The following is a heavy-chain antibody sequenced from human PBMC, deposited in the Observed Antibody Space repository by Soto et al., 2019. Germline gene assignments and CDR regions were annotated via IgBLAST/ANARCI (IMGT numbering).Heavy chain of an antibody. V-gene: IGHV1-69*01. Sequence: QVQLVQSGAEVKKPGSSVKVSCKASGGTFSSYAISWVRQAPGQGLEWMGGIIPIFGTANYAQKFQGRVTITADESTSTAYMELSSLRSEDTAVYYCASLGDTVTTAYFDYWGQGPLVTVSS. CDR3: ASLGDTVTTAYFDY. CDR1: GGTFSSYA. D-gene: IGHD4-17*01. J-gene: IGHJ4*02. CDR2: IIPIFGTA.